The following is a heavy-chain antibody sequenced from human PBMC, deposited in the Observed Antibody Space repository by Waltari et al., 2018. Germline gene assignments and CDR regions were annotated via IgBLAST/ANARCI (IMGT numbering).Heavy chain of an antibody. Sequence: QLQLQESGSGLVKPSQTLSLTCAVSGGSLSSGGYSWSWIRQPPGKGLEWIGYIYHSGSTYYNPSLKSRVTISVDRSKNQFSLKLSSVTAADTAVYYCARGPYYDILTGYIYSFDYWGQGTLVTVSS. CDR2: IYHSGST. CDR1: GGSLSSGGYS. J-gene: IGHJ4*02. D-gene: IGHD3-9*01. V-gene: IGHV4-30-2*01. CDR3: ARGPYYDILTGYIYSFDY.